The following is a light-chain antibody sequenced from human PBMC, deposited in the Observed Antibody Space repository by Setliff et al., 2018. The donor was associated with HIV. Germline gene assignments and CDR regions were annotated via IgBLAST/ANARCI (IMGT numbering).Light chain of an antibody. V-gene: IGLV2-11*01. CDR2: DVT. Sequence: QSVLTQPRSVSGPPGQSVTFSCTGSSSDVGAYNYVSWYQQHPGKAPKLIIYDVTKRPSGVPDRFSGSKSGDTASLTISGLQSEDEADYYCCSYAGSNTYIFGTGTKSPS. J-gene: IGLJ1*01. CDR1: SSDVGAYNY. CDR3: CSYAGSNTYI.